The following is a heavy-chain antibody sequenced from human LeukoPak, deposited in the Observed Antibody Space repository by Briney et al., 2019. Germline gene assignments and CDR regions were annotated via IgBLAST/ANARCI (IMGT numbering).Heavy chain of an antibody. CDR1: GFTFSDYY. J-gene: IGHJ4*02. D-gene: IGHD2-2*02. Sequence: GGSLRLSCAASGFTFSDYYMSWIRQAPGKGLEWVLYISSSGSTIYYADSVKGRFTISRDNAKRSLYLQMNRQRAEETAVYYRARVRRPAGSCSSPSCYNPGGQWAEETLVPVPS. V-gene: IGHV3-11*01. CDR2: ISSSGSTI. CDR3: ARVRRPAGSCSSPSCYNPGGQ.